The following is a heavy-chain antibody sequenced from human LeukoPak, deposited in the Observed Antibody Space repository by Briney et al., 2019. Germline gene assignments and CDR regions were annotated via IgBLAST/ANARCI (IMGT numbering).Heavy chain of an antibody. V-gene: IGHV5-51*01. Sequence: SLMISCKASGDSFPTYWMACWLHMPPKRLQRMVYILPGDSDTRYSPSFQGQVTISADKSTSTAYLQSSSMKASDTDIYYCARRPPNYYDSSGYSVFDYWGQGILVTVSS. J-gene: IGHJ4*02. CDR3: ARRPPNYYDSSGYSVFDY. D-gene: IGHD3-22*01. CDR2: ILPGDSDT. CDR1: GDSFPTYW.